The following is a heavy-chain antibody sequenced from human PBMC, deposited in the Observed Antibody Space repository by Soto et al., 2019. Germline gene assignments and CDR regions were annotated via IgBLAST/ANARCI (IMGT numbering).Heavy chain of an antibody. CDR1: GFTFDDYA. Sequence: GGSLRLSCAASGFTFDDYAMHWVRQAPGKGLEWVSGISWNSGSIGYADSVKGRFTISRDNAKNSLYPQMNSLRAEDTALYYCAKDIEADILTWNFDYWGQGTLVTVSS. CDR2: ISWNSGSI. D-gene: IGHD3-9*01. V-gene: IGHV3-9*01. J-gene: IGHJ4*02. CDR3: AKDIEADILTWNFDY.